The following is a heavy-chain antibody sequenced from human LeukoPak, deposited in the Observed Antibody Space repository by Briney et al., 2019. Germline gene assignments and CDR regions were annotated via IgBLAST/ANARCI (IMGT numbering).Heavy chain of an antibody. V-gene: IGHV4-34*01. J-gene: IGHJ6*02. CDR3: ARAQTVAGLYYYYYGMDA. Sequence: SETLSLTCAVYGGSFSGYYWSWIRQPPGKGLEWIGEINHSESTNYNPSLKSRVTISVDTSKNQFSLKLSSVTAADTAVYYCARAQTVAGLYYYYYGMDAWGQGTTVTVSS. CDR2: INHSEST. D-gene: IGHD6-19*01. CDR1: GGSFSGYY.